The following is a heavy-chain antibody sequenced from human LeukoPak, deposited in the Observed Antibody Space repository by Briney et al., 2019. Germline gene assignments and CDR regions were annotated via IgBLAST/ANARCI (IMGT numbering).Heavy chain of an antibody. D-gene: IGHD6-19*01. J-gene: IGHJ4*02. V-gene: IGHV1-2*02. CDR2: INPNSGGT. CDR3: ARPSSGWYHRFDY. CDR1: GYTFTGYY. Sequence: ASVKVSCKASGYTFTGYYMHWVRQAPGQGLEWMGWINPNSGGTNYAQKFQGRVTMTRDTSISTAYMELSRLRSDDTAVYYCARPSSGWYHRFDYWGQGNLVTVSS.